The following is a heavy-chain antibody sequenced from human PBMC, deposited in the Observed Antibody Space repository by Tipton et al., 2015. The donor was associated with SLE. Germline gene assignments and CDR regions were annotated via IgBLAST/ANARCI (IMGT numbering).Heavy chain of an antibody. D-gene: IGHD5-18*01. V-gene: IGHV5-51*03. Sequence: QLVQSGAEVKKPGESLTISCKGSGYSFTKYFIGWVRQMPGKGLEWMGTIYPGDSDTRYSPSFQGQVTISADKSINTAYLQWSSLKASDTAMYYCARRGGYTYGTNWFDPWGQGTLVTVSS. CDR2: IYPGDSDT. CDR1: GYSFTKYF. J-gene: IGHJ5*02. CDR3: ARRGGYTYGTNWFDP.